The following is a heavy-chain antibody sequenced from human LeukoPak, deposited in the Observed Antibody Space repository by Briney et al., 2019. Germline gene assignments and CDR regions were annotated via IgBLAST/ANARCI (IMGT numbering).Heavy chain of an antibody. D-gene: IGHD3-10*01. V-gene: IGHV3-9*01. CDR1: GFTFDDYA. J-gene: IGHJ3*02. Sequence: GRSLRLSCAASGFTFDDYAMHWVRQAPGKGLEWVSGISWNSGSIGYADSVKGRFTTSRDNAKNSLYLQMNSLRAEDTALYYCAKGRDYFAFDIWGQGTMVTVSS. CDR3: AKGRDYFAFDI. CDR2: ISWNSGSI.